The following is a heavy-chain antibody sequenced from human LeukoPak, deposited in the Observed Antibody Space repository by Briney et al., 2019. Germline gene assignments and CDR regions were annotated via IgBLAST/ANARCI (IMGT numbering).Heavy chain of an antibody. Sequence: SETLSLTCTVSGGSISSYYWSWIRQPPGKGLEWIGYTYYSGSTNYNPSLKSRVTISVDTSKNQFSLKLSSVTAADTAVYYCARNLVYDYGNFDYWGQRTLVTVSS. J-gene: IGHJ4*02. D-gene: IGHD4-17*01. CDR1: GGSISSYY. CDR2: TYYSGST. V-gene: IGHV4-59*01. CDR3: ARNLVYDYGNFDY.